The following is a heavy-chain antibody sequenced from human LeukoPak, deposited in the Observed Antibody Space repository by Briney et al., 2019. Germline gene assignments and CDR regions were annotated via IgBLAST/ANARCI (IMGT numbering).Heavy chain of an antibody. CDR2: IIPILGIA. J-gene: IGHJ4*02. D-gene: IGHD1-26*01. CDR3: ARGLVGATSRFDY. V-gene: IGHV1-69*04. Sequence: ASLKVSCKASGGTFSSYAISWVRQAPGQGLEWMGRIIPILGIANYAQKFQGRVTITADKSTSTAYMELSSLRSEDTAVYYCARGLVGATSRFDYWGQGTLVTVSS. CDR1: GGTFSSYA.